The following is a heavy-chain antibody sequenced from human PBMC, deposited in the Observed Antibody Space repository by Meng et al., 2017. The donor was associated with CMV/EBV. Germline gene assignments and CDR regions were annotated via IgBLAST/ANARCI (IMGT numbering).Heavy chain of an antibody. D-gene: IGHD3-22*01. J-gene: IGHJ4*02. Sequence: QVQLQQGGAGLLKPSETLSLTCAVYGGSFSGYYWSWIRQPPGKGLEWIGEINHSGSTNYNPSLKSRVTISVDTSKNQFSLKLSSVTAADTVVYYCARVWDSGWDYWGQGTLVTGSS. CDR3: ARVWDSGWDY. CDR2: INHSGST. V-gene: IGHV4-34*01. CDR1: GGSFSGYY.